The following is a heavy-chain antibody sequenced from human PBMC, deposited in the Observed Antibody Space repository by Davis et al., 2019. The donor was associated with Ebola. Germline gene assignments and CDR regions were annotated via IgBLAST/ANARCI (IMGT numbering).Heavy chain of an antibody. J-gene: IGHJ4*02. CDR2: ISGSGGST. D-gene: IGHD6-19*01. CDR3: AKSPLSTGWLYFDY. V-gene: IGHV3-23*01. Sequence: PGGSLRLSCAASGFTFSSYAMSWVRQAPGKGLEWVSVISGSGGSTYYADSVKGRFTISRDNSKNTLYLQMNSLRAEDTAVYYCAKSPLSTGWLYFDYWGQGTLVTVSS. CDR1: GFTFSSYA.